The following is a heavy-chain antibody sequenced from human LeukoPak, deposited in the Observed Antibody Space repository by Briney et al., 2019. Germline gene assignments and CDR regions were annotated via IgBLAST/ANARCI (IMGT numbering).Heavy chain of an antibody. CDR1: GFTFSSYG. CDR3: AKDLVRAAAGILHAFDI. CDR2: IRYDGSNK. D-gene: IGHD6-13*01. Sequence: GGSLRLSCAASGFTFSSYGMHRVRQAPGKGLEWVAFIRYDGSNKYYADSVKGRFTISRDNSKNTLYLQMNSLRAEDTAVYYCAKDLVRAAAGILHAFDIWGQGTMVTVSS. J-gene: IGHJ3*02. V-gene: IGHV3-30*02.